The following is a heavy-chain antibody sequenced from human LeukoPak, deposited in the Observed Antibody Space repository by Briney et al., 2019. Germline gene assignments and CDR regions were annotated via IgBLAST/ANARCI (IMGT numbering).Heavy chain of an antibody. Sequence: ASVKVSCKSSGYTFTSYGIRWVRQAPGQGLAWMGWISAYNGNTNYAQKLQGRVTMTTDTSTSTAYMELRSLRSDDTAVYYCARDRYCSSTSCYYRWFDPWGQGTLVTVSS. CDR1: GYTFTSYG. V-gene: IGHV1-18*01. CDR3: ARDRYCSSTSCYYRWFDP. D-gene: IGHD2-2*01. CDR2: ISAYNGNT. J-gene: IGHJ5*02.